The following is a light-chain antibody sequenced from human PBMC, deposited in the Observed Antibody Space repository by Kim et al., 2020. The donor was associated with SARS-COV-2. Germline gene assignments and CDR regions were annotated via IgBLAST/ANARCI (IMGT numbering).Light chain of an antibody. J-gene: IGKJ1*01. CDR1: QPISNS. V-gene: IGKV1-5*03. Sequence: SAVGDRVTTTCRASQPISNSLAWHQQKPGKAPNLLIYQASSLESWVPSRFSGSGSGTEFSLTISSLQPDDFATYYCQQYHTYSRTFGQGTKVEIK. CDR3: QQYHTYSRT. CDR2: QAS.